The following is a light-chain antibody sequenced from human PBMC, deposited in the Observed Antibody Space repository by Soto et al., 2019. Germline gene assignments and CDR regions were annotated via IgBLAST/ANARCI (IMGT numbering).Light chain of an antibody. J-gene: IGLJ2*01. CDR1: SSDVGGYNY. V-gene: IGLV2-14*01. CDR3: SSYTSSSTVV. CDR2: DVS. Sequence: QSALTQPASVSGSPGQSITISCTGTSSDVGGYNYVSWYQPHPGQAPKLMIYDVSNRPSGVSTRFSGSKSGNTARLTISGLQAEDEAAYYCSSYTSSSTVVFGGGTKLTVL.